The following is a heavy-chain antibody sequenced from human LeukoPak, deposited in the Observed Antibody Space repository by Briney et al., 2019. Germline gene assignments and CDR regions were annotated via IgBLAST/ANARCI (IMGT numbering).Heavy chain of an antibody. D-gene: IGHD1-20*01. CDR3: ARGITLSRGWFDP. CDR2: IYYSGST. CDR1: GGSISSSSYY. J-gene: IGHJ5*02. Sequence: SETLSLTCTVSGGSISSSSYYWGWIRQPPGKGLEGIGSIYYSGSTYYNPSLKSRVTISVDTSKNQFSLKLSSVTAADTAVYYCARGITLSRGWFDPWGQGTLVTVSS. V-gene: IGHV4-39*01.